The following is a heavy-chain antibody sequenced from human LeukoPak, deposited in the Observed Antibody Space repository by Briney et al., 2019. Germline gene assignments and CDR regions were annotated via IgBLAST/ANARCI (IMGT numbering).Heavy chain of an antibody. CDR2: IYYSGST. CDR1: GGSISSGGYY. CDR3: ARHSAGSGSYYNPFDY. J-gene: IGHJ4*02. D-gene: IGHD3-10*01. V-gene: IGHV4-61*08. Sequence: SETLSLTCTVSGGSISSGGYYWSWIRQPPGKGLEWIGYIYYSGSTNYNPSLKSRVTISVDTSKNQFSLKLSSVTAADTAVYYCARHSAGSGSYYNPFDYWGQGTLVTVSS.